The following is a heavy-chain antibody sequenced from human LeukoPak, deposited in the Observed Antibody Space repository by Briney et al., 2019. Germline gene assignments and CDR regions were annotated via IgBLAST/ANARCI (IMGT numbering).Heavy chain of an antibody. J-gene: IGHJ5*02. Sequence: GGSLRLSCAATGFTFSHFWMSWVRQAPGKGLEWLTNIKEDGSLKFYVDSVKGRFTISRDNAKELLYLQMNSLRADDTAVYYCVRGPLVTADGLAWGQGTLVTVSS. CDR1: GFTFSHFW. V-gene: IGHV3-7*03. CDR2: IKEDGSLK. CDR3: VRGPLVTADGLA. D-gene: IGHD6-13*01.